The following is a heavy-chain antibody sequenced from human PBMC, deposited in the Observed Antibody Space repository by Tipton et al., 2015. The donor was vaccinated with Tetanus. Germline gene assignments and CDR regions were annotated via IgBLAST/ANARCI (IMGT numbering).Heavy chain of an antibody. CDR2: VYHNGNT. D-gene: IGHD5-12*01. V-gene: IGHV4-61*01. CDR3: ARANNDYPKKGPFDY. CDR1: GASVSRSSHY. J-gene: IGHJ4*02. Sequence: TLSLTCSVSGASVSRSSHYWTWIRQPPGKEPEWVGYVYHNGNTNYHPSLKGRLTISADTSKNQFSLNLKSVITADTAIYYCARANNDYPKKGPFDYWGQGILVTVSS.